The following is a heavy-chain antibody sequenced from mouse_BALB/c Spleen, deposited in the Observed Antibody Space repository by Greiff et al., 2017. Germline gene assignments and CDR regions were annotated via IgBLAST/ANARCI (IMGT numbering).Heavy chain of an antibody. Sequence: EVQVVESGGGLVKPGGSLKLSCAASGFTFSSYTMSWVRQTPEKRLEWVATISSGGSYTYYPDSVKGRFTISRDNAKNTLYLQMSSLKSEDTAMYYCTRDTVVARGAMDYWGQGTSVTVSS. V-gene: IGHV5-6-4*01. CDR3: TRDTVVARGAMDY. CDR1: GFTFSSYT. CDR2: ISSGGSYT. D-gene: IGHD1-1*01. J-gene: IGHJ4*01.